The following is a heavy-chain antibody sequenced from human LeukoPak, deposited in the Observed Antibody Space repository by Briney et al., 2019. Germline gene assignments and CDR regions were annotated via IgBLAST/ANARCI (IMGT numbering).Heavy chain of an antibody. D-gene: IGHD3-10*01. J-gene: IGHJ3*02. CDR3: ARLQTVGAQNDAFDI. CDR2: ISTAGSYI. Sequence: NPGGSLRLSCAASGFTFSSYSMNWVRQAPGKGLDWVSSISTAGSYIYYADSVKGRVTISRDNAKSSLYLQMNSLRAEDTAVYYCARLQTVGAQNDAFDIWGQGTMVTVSS. CDR1: GFTFSSYS. V-gene: IGHV3-21*01.